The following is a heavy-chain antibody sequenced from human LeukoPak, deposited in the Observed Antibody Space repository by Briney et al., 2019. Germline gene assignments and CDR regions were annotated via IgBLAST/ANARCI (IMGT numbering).Heavy chain of an antibody. Sequence: GGSLRLSCEASGFTFSTYSMNWVRQAPGKGLEWVSYINGKSDTIYYADSVKGRFTISRDNSKNTLYLQMNSLRAEDTAVYYCARATDIVATITDYWGQGTLVTVSS. V-gene: IGHV3-48*01. CDR2: INGKSDTI. D-gene: IGHD5-12*01. CDR3: ARATDIVATITDY. J-gene: IGHJ4*02. CDR1: GFTFSTYS.